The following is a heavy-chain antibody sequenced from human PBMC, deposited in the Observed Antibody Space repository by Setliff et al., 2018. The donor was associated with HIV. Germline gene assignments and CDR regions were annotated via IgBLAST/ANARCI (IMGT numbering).Heavy chain of an antibody. Sequence: PSETLSLTCAVYGGSFSGYYWSWIRQPPGKGLEWIGEINHSGDTNYNPSLKSRVTISVDTSKNQFSLNLNSVTAADTAVYYCARDPPGYGDSKDVFDIWGQGTMVTVSS. J-gene: IGHJ3*02. V-gene: IGHV4-34*01. CDR1: GGSFSGYY. D-gene: IGHD4-17*01. CDR2: INHSGDT. CDR3: ARDPPGYGDSKDVFDI.